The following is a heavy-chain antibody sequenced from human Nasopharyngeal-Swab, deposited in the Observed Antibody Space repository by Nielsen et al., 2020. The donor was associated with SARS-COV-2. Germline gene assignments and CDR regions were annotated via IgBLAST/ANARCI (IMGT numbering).Heavy chain of an antibody. V-gene: IGHV1-18*04. CDR2: ISTYSGNT. J-gene: IGHJ4*02. D-gene: IGHD3-9*01. CDR3: TRHFDIVTGYEFFFDY. Sequence: ASVKVSCKASGYNFISYGVTWVRQAPGQGLEWMGWISTYSGNTDDAQKFQGRVTMTTDKSTRTVYMELRSLRSDDTAVYYCTRHFDIVTGYEFFFDYWGQGTLVTVSS. CDR1: GYNFISYG.